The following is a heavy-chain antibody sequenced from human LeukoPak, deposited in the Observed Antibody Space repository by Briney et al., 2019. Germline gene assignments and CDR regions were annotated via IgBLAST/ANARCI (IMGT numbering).Heavy chain of an antibody. CDR3: ARDGGWLVGDY. CDR2: INSDGSST. CDR1: GFAFSSYW. Sequence: PGGSLRLSCAASGFAFSSYWMHWVRQAPGKGLVWVSRINSDGSSTSYADSVKGRFTISRDNAKNTLYLQMNSLRAEDTAVYYCARDGGWLVGDYWGQGTLVTVSS. V-gene: IGHV3-74*01. D-gene: IGHD6-19*01. J-gene: IGHJ4*02.